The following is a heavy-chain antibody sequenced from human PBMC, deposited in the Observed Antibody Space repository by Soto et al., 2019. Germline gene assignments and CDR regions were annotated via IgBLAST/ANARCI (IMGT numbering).Heavy chain of an antibody. Sequence: ASVKVSCKASGYTFTGHYMHWVRQAPGQGLEWMGWINPNSGGTDYAQKFQGRVTMTGDTSITTAYMELSSLTSDDTAVYSCAREAPGSGRALDIWGQGTMVTVSS. CDR2: INPNSGGT. CDR3: AREAPGSGRALDI. V-gene: IGHV1-2*02. D-gene: IGHD1-26*01. J-gene: IGHJ3*02. CDR1: GYTFTGHY.